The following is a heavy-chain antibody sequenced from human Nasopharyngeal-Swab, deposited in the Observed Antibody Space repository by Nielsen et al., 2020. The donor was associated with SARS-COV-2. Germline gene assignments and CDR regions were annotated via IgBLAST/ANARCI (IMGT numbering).Heavy chain of an antibody. J-gene: IGHJ2*01. Sequence: SETLSLTCAVSGGSISSSNWWSWVRQPPGKGLEWIGEIYHSGSTNYNPSLKSRVTISVDKSKNQFSLKLSSVTAADTAVYYCARERRIAAAATRYFDLWSRGTLVTVSS. V-gene: IGHV4-4*02. CDR3: ARERRIAAAATRYFDL. D-gene: IGHD6-13*01. CDR1: GGSISSSNW. CDR2: IYHSGST.